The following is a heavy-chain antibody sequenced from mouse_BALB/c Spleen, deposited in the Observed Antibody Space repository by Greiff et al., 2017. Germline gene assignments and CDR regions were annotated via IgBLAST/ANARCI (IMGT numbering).Heavy chain of an antibody. V-gene: IGHV2-6-7*01. CDR2: IWGDGST. J-gene: IGHJ4*01. CDR3: ARDGGNYLYYYAMDY. Sequence: QVQLKQSGPGLVAPSQSLSITCTVSGFSLTGYGVNWVRQPPGKGLEWLGMIWGDGSTDYNSALKSRLSISKDNSKSQVFLKMNSLQTDDTARYYCARDGGNYLYYYAMDYWGQGTSVTVSS. CDR1: GFSLTGYG. D-gene: IGHD2-1*01.